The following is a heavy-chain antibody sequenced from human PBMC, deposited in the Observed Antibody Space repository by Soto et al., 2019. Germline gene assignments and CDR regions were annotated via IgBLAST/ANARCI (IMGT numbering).Heavy chain of an antibody. J-gene: IGHJ4*02. Sequence: GASVKVSCKASGGTFSSYTISWVRQAPGQGLEWMGRIIPFNGKTNYAQKLQGRVTMTTDTSTSTAYMELRSLRSDDTAVYYCARSSDIVLVPTHYWGQGTLVTVPQ. CDR1: GGTFSSYT. V-gene: IGHV1-18*01. CDR3: ARSSDIVLVPTHY. D-gene: IGHD2-2*01. CDR2: IIPFNGKT.